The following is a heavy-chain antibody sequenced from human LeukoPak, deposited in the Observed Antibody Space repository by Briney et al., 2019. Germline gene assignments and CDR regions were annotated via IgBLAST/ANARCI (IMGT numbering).Heavy chain of an antibody. CDR1: GYTFTGYY. J-gene: IGHJ5*02. V-gene: IGHV1-2*02. Sequence: ASVKVSCKASGYTFTGYYMHWVRQAPGQGLEWMGWINPNSGGTNYAQKFQGRVTMTRDTSISTAYMELSRLRSDDTAVYYCARSYCSSTSCFDWFDPWGQGTLVTVSS. CDR2: INPNSGGT. CDR3: ARSYCSSTSCFDWFDP. D-gene: IGHD2-2*01.